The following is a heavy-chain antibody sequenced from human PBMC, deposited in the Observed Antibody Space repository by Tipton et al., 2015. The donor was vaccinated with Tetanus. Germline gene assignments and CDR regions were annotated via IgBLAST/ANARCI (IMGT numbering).Heavy chain of an antibody. CDR3: ARGITDGYNRRFDY. CDR1: RGPISSYY. V-gene: IGHV4-4*07. J-gene: IGHJ4*02. D-gene: IGHD5-24*01. CDR2: ISNGNT. Sequence: TLSLTCTVSRGPISSYYWSWIRQPAGKGLEWIGHISNGNTDYTPSLKRRVTLSVDTSKNQFSLKLRSVTAADTAVYYCARGITDGYNRRFDYWGQGTLVIVSS.